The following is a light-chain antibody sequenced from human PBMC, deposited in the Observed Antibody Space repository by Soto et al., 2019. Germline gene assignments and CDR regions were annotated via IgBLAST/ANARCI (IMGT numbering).Light chain of an antibody. Sequence: EIVLIQSPGTLSLSPGERATLSCRASQSVSSTYLAWYQQIPGQAPRLLIYGASSRATGVPDRFSGSASGTDFTLTISRLEPEDFATYYCQQYNSYPPYTFGQGTKLEIK. J-gene: IGKJ2*01. CDR3: QQYNSYPPYT. CDR1: QSVSSTY. CDR2: GAS. V-gene: IGKV3-20*01.